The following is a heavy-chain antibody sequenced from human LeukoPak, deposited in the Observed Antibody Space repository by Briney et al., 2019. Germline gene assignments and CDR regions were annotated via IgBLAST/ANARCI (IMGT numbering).Heavy chain of an antibody. CDR2: IYYSGST. V-gene: IGHV4-59*12. J-gene: IGHJ6*03. CDR1: GGSISSYY. CDR3: ARDGSSSHYMDV. D-gene: IGHD1-14*01. Sequence: SETLSLTCTVSGGSISSYYWSWIRQPPGKGLEWIGYIYYSGSTNYNPSLKSRVTISVDTSKNQFSLQLNSVTPEDTAVYYCARDGSSSHYMDVWGKGTTVTVSS.